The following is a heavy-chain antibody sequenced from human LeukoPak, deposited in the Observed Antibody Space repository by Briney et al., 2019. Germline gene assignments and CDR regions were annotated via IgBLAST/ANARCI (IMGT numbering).Heavy chain of an antibody. Sequence: SAKVSCKASGGAFSSYAISWVRQAPGQGLEWMGRIIPILGIANYAQKFQGRVTITADKSTSTAYMELSSLRSEDTAVYYCARAPSGYCSSTSCYAGSGAFDIWGQGTMVTVSS. D-gene: IGHD2-2*01. CDR3: ARAPSGYCSSTSCYAGSGAFDI. V-gene: IGHV1-69*04. CDR1: GGAFSSYA. CDR2: IIPILGIA. J-gene: IGHJ3*02.